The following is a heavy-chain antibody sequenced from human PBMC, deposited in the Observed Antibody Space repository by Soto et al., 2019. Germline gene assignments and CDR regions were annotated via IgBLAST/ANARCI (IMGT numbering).Heavy chain of an antibody. D-gene: IGHD2-15*01. Sequence: QPGGSLRLSCAASGFTFSSYWMHWVRQAPGKGLVWVSRINSDGSSTSYADSVKGRFTISRDNAKNTLYLQMNSLRAEDTAVYYCVRTSLVVAAATREDYWGQGTTVTSPQ. CDR3: VRTSLVVAAATREDY. CDR1: GFTFSSYW. J-gene: IGHJ4*02. V-gene: IGHV3-74*01. CDR2: INSDGSST.